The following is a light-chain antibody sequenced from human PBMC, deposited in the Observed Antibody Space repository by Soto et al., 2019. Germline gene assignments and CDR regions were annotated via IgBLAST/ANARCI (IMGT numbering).Light chain of an antibody. CDR2: SNN. V-gene: IGLV1-44*01. J-gene: IGLJ2*01. CDR3: AAWDDSLNGVV. CDR1: SSNIGRNT. Sequence: QSVLTQPPSASGTPGQRVTISCSGSSSNIGRNTVNWLQQLPGTAPKLLIYSNNPRPSGVPDRFSGSKSGTSASLAISGLQSEDEADYYFAAWDDSLNGVVFGGGTKLTVL.